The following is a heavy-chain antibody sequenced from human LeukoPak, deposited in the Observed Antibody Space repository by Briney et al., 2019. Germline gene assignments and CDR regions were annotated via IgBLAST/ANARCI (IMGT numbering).Heavy chain of an antibody. J-gene: IGHJ4*02. CDR3: ARHKYGSGSYFDY. CDR1: GGSISRYY. CDR2: IYYSGST. Sequence: PSETLSLACTVSGGSISRYYWSWIRQPPGKGLEWIGYIYYSGSTNYNPSLKSRVTISVDTSKNQFSLKLSSVTAADTAVYYCARHKYGSGSYFDYWGQGTLVTVSS. D-gene: IGHD3-10*01. V-gene: IGHV4-59*01.